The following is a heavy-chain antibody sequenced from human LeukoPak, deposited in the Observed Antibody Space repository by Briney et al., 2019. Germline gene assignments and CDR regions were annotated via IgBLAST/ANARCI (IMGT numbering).Heavy chain of an antibody. CDR3: ARAAYGLTYDY. Sequence: SVKVSCKASGGTFSSYAISWVRQAPGQGLEWMGRIIPILGIANYAQKFQGRVTITADKSTSTAYMELSSLRSEDTAVYYRARAAYGLTYDYWGQGTLVTVSS. CDR2: IIPILGIA. CDR1: GGTFSSYA. D-gene: IGHD3-16*01. J-gene: IGHJ4*02. V-gene: IGHV1-69*04.